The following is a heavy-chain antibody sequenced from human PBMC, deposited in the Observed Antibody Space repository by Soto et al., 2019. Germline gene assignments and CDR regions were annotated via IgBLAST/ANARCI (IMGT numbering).Heavy chain of an antibody. J-gene: IGHJ4*02. CDR1: GCSISSYY. CDR2: IYYSGST. CDR3: ARIGFGGVIAPDY. V-gene: IGHV4-59*01. Sequence: PSETLSLTCTFSGCSISSYYWSWIRQPPGKGLEWIGYIYYSGSTNYNPSLKSRVTISVDTSKNQFSLKLSSVTAADTAVYYCARIGFGGVIAPDYWGQGTLVTVSS. D-gene: IGHD3-16*02.